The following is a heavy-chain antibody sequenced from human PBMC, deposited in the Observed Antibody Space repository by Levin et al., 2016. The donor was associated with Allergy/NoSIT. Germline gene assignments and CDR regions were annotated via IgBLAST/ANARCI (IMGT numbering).Heavy chain of an antibody. CDR2: ISGSGGST. CDR1: GFTFSSYA. D-gene: IGHD2-2*01. J-gene: IGHJ4*02. CDR3: AKEVRPLVVPALIDY. Sequence: GESLKISCAASGFTFSSYAMSWVRQAPGKGLEWVSAISGSGGSTYYADSVKGRFTISRDNSKNTLYLQMNSLRAEDTAVYYCAKEVRPLVVPALIDYWGQGTLVTVSS. V-gene: IGHV3-23*01.